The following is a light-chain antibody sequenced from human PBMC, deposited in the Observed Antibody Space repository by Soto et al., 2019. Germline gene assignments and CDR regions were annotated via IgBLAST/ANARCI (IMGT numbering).Light chain of an antibody. CDR3: QQRHQLRT. Sequence: VLTQSPATLSLSPGERATLSCRASQSVSNYLAWYQQRPGQAPRLLIYHASTRATGIPARFSGSGSGTDFTLTISSLEPEDFAVYYCQQRHQLRTFGGGTKVDIK. V-gene: IGKV3-11*01. CDR2: HAS. CDR1: QSVSNY. J-gene: IGKJ4*01.